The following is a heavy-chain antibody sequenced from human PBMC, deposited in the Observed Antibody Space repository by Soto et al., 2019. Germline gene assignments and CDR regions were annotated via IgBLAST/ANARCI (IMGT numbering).Heavy chain of an antibody. Sequence: SETLSLTCSVSGGSISGYYCSWIRQPPGKGLEWIGYIYYSGSTNYNPSLKSRVTISVDTSKNQFSLKLSSVTAADTAVYYCARESITMVRGVKYYYGMDVWGQGTTVTVSS. CDR3: ARESITMVRGVKYYYGMDV. CDR1: GGSISGYY. J-gene: IGHJ6*02. V-gene: IGHV4-59*01. CDR2: IYYSGST. D-gene: IGHD3-10*01.